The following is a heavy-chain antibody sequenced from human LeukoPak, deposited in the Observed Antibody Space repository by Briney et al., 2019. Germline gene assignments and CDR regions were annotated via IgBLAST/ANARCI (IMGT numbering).Heavy chain of an antibody. V-gene: IGHV4-4*07. CDR1: GGSISTDY. D-gene: IGHD3-3*01. CDR2: ISTTGSA. J-gene: IGHJ5*02. CDR3: ARSSATTIFGVINWFDP. Sequence: SETLSLTCSVSGGSISTDYWSWIRQSAGKGLEWIGRISTTGSASYNPSLKSRLTMSVDMSKNQFSLTLTSVTAADTAVYYCARSSATTIFGVINWFDPWGRGTLVTVSS.